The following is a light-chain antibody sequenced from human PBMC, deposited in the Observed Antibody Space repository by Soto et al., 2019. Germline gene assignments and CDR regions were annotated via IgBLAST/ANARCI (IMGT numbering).Light chain of an antibody. J-gene: IGKJ1*01. Sequence: DIQMTQSPSTLSASVGDRVTITCRASQNINTWLAWYQQKPGKAPKLLIYQASSLESGDPSRFSGSGSGTEFTLVISSLQPDDFATYYCQQYNSFWTFGQGTKVEIK. V-gene: IGKV1-5*03. CDR2: QAS. CDR3: QQYNSFWT. CDR1: QNINTW.